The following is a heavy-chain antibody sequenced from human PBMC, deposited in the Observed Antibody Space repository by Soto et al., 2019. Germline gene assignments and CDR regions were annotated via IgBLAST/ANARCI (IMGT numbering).Heavy chain of an antibody. J-gene: IGHJ6*02. CDR1: GFTFTSSA. CDR2: IVVGSGNT. V-gene: IGHV1-58*01. D-gene: IGHD3-22*01. Sequence: ASVKVSCKASGFTFTSSAVQWVRQARGQRLEWIGWIVVGSGNTNYAQKFQERVTITRDMSTSTAYMELSSLRSEDTAVYYCAADLGYYDSSGYYYSYGMDVWGQGTTVTVSS. CDR3: AADLGYYDSSGYYYSYGMDV.